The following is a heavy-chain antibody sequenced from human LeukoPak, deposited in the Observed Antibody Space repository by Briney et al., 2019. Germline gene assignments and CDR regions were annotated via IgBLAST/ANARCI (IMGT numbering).Heavy chain of an antibody. J-gene: IGHJ6*03. CDR3: AKDPHNYYMDV. Sequence: GGSLRLSCAASGFTFSSYAMSWARQAPGKGLEWVSAITNSGGSTYYADSVKGRFTISRDNSKNTLYLRMSSLRAEDSALYYCAKDPHNYYMDVWGKGTTVTVSS. CDR2: ITNSGGST. CDR1: GFTFSSYA. V-gene: IGHV3-23*01.